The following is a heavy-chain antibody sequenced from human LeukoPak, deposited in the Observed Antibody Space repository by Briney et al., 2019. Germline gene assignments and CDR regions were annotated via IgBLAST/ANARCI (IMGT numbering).Heavy chain of an antibody. CDR2: ISWNSGSI. CDR3: ARDRYCSSTSCSFDP. V-gene: IGHV3-9*01. J-gene: IGHJ5*02. D-gene: IGHD2-2*01. Sequence: GGSLRLSCAASGFTFDDYAMHWVRQAPGKGLEWVSGISWNSGSIGYADSVKGRFTISRDNAKNSLYLQMNSLRAEDTAVYYCARDRYCSSTSCSFDPWGQGTLVTVSS. CDR1: GFTFDDYA.